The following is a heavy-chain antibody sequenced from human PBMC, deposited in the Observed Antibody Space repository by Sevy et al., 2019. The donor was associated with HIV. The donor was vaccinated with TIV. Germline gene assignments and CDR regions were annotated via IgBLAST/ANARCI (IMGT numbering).Heavy chain of an antibody. J-gene: IGHJ6*02. CDR2: IHYSGRT. CDR1: GGSISSHSYY. D-gene: IGHD6-19*01. Sequence: SETLSLTCSVSGGSISSHSYYWTWIRQHPGKGLEWIGYIHYSGRTYYNPSLKSRVTISLDTSKNQFSLRLRSVTAADTAVYYCARDHGYSNGWFPYYYYHGMDVWGPGTTVTVSS. CDR3: ARDHGYSNGWFPYYYYHGMDV. V-gene: IGHV4-31*03.